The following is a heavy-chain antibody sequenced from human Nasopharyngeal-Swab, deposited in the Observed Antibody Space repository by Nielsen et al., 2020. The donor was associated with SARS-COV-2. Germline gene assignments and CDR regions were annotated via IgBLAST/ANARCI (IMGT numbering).Heavy chain of an antibody. D-gene: IGHD3-10*01. CDR1: GFSFSTYW. Sequence: EYLKISCAASGFSFSTYWMTWVRQTPGKGLEWVANIKRDGSEKYYVDSVKGRFTVSRDNPKNSLYLHLNSLRAEDTAVYYCARQGVFFPADLHQYYMDVWGKGTTVTVSS. CDR3: ARQGVFFPADLHQYYMDV. J-gene: IGHJ6*03. CDR2: IKRDGSEK. V-gene: IGHV3-7*03.